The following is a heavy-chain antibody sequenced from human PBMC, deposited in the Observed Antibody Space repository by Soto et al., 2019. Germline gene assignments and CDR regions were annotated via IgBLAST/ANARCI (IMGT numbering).Heavy chain of an antibody. D-gene: IGHD3-16*01. J-gene: IGHJ3*01. CDR1: GFTFSHYA. V-gene: IGHV3-23*01. CDR2: IFGSGAPT. Sequence: EVQLLESGGGLVQPGGSMRLSCAASGFTFSHYAMSWVRQARGKGLQWVSTIFGSGAPTHYADSVKGRFGISRDNSNNMLFLEMNSLKDEDTAVYYCTREASSWGFAFDLWGQGTRVAVTS. CDR3: TREASSWGFAFDL.